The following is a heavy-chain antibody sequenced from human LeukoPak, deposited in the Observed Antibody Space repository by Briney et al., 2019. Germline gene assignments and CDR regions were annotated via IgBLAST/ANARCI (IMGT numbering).Heavy chain of an antibody. J-gene: IGHJ5*02. CDR1: GGSISSSSYY. D-gene: IGHD6-13*01. CDR3: AGSSSWYNWFDP. Sequence: SETLSLTCTVSGGSISSSSYYWGWIRQPPGKGLEWIGSIYYSGSTYYNPSLKSRVTISVDTSKNQFSLRLSSVTAADTAVYYCAGSSSWYNWFDPWGQGTLVTVSS. CDR2: IYYSGST. V-gene: IGHV4-39*01.